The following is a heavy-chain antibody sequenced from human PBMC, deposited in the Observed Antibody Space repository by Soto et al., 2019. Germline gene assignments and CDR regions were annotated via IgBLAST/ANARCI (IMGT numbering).Heavy chain of an antibody. D-gene: IGHD2-2*01. CDR3: ARVGYCSSTPCWPIGYXEY. CDR2: IFSSGST. CDR1: GDSISSFY. Sequence: PSETLSLTCTVSGDSISSFYWTWIRQPPGKGLEWVGYIFSSGSTNYNPSLKSRVTISVDTSENQFSLKLTSVTAADTAIYYCARVGYCSSTPCWPIGYXEYWGQGTLVTVSS. V-gene: IGHV4-59*01. J-gene: IGHJ4*02.